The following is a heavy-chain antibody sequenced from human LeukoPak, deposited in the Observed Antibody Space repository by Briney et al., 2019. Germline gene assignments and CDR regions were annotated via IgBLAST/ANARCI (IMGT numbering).Heavy chain of an antibody. CDR3: AKAPYSSGWYGVEAFDI. CDR1: GFSFSRYA. CDR2: ISDDSRGK. D-gene: IGHD6-19*01. J-gene: IGHJ3*02. Sequence: PGGSLRLSCVASGFSFSRYAMSWVRQAPGKGLEWVSAISDDSRGKYYADSVKGRFTISRDNSKNTLYLQMNSLRAEDTAVYYCAKAPYSSGWYGVEAFDIWGQGTMVTVSS. V-gene: IGHV3-23*01.